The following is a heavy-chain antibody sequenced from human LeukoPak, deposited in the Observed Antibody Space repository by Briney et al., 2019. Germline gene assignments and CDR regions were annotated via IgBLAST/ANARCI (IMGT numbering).Heavy chain of an antibody. D-gene: IGHD2-2*03. CDR2: IDTSATSM. J-gene: IGHJ4*02. CDR3: VTDRPGVMDFDF. Sequence: GGALRLSCAVSGFTFSDFEMNWVRQAPGKGLQWVSHIDTSATSMHYADSVKGRFTISRDNAKNLLFLQMNSLRAEDTAVYYCVTDRPGVMDFDFWGQGTLVTVSS. CDR1: GFTFSDFE. V-gene: IGHV3-48*03.